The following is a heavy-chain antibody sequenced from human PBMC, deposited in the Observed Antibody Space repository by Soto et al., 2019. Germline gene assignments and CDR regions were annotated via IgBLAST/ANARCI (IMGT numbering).Heavy chain of an antibody. CDR3: ARLFDTSGWYDY. D-gene: IGHD6-19*01. J-gene: IGHJ4*02. Sequence: GQSLKISCKGSGYSFTSYWIRWVRQIPGKGLGRMGIIYPGDSDTRYSPSFQGQVTISADKSITTTYLQWSSPKASDTAIYYCARLFDTSGWYDYWGQGTLVTVSS. CDR2: IYPGDSDT. CDR1: GYSFTSYW. V-gene: IGHV5-51*01.